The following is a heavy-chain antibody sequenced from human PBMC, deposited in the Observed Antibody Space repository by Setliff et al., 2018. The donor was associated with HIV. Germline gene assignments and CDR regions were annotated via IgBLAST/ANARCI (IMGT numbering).Heavy chain of an antibody. V-gene: IGHV4-39*07. D-gene: IGHD5-18*01. CDR2: MYYSGST. J-gene: IGHJ4*02. Sequence: PSETLSLTCTVSGGSISSSSYYWGWVRQPPGKGLEWIGSMYYSGSTYYTPSLKSRITISLDTSKNQFSLRMRSVTAADTAVYYCAIVFVDTAVLRVLEYYFDSWGRGTLVTVSS. CDR1: GGSISSSSYY. CDR3: AIVFVDTAVLRVLEYYFDS.